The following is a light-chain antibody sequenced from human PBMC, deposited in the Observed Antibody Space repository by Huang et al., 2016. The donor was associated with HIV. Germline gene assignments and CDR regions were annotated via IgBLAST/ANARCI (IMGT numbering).Light chain of an antibody. J-gene: IGKJ3*01. Sequence: DIQMTQSPSSLSASVGDRVTITCQASQDISNYLNWYQQKPGKAPKLLIYDASNLETGVSSRFSGSGSGTDFTFTISSLQPEDIATYYCQQYDNLPRFTFGRGTKVDIK. V-gene: IGKV1-33*01. CDR3: QQYDNLPRFT. CDR2: DAS. CDR1: QDISNY.